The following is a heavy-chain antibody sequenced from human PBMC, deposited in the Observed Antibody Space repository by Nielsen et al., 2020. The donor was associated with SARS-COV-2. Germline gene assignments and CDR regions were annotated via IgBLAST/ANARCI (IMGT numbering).Heavy chain of an antibody. CDR1: GGTFSSYA. CDR3: ARDGRYSYGSGFDY. D-gene: IGHD5-18*01. Sequence: ASVKVSCKASGGTFSSYAISWVRQAPGQRLEWMGWINAGNGNTKYSQKFQGRVTITRDTSTSTAYMELRSLRSDDTAVYYCARDGRYSYGSGFDYWGQGTLVTVSS. CDR2: INAGNGNT. V-gene: IGHV1-3*01. J-gene: IGHJ4*02.